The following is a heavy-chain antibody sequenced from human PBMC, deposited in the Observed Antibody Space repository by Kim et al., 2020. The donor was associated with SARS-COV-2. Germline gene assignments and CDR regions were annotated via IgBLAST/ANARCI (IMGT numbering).Heavy chain of an antibody. J-gene: IGHJ6*02. CDR1: GGSISSYY. V-gene: IGHV4-59*01. CDR2: IYYSGST. D-gene: IGHD3-9*01. CDR3: ARDPGYFDWSKEDYYYYGMDV. Sequence: SETLSLTCTVSGGSISSYYWSWIRQPPGKGLEWIGYIYYSGSTNYNPSLKSRVTISVDTSKNQFSLKLSSVTAADTAVYYCARDPGYFDWSKEDYYYYGMDVWGQGTTVTVSS.